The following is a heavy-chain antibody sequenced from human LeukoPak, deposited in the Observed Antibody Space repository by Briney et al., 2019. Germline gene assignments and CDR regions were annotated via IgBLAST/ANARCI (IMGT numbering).Heavy chain of an antibody. V-gene: IGHV4-59*01. CDR1: GDSISNYY. J-gene: IGHJ4*02. CDR3: ARVDSSDSGTLEY. CDR2: IYYSGST. D-gene: IGHD3-10*01. Sequence: SETLSLTCTVSGDSISNYYWSRIRKPPGKGLEWIGYIYYSGSTNYHPSLTSRVTIEVDRSKNQFSLKLTSVTAADTAVYYCARVDSSDSGTLEYWGQGTLVTVSS.